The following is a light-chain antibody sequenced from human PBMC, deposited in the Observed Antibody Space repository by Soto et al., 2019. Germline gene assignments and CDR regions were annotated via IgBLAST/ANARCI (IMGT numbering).Light chain of an antibody. Sequence: QSALTQPASVSGSPGQSISISCTGTTSTVATYDLVSWYQQHPGKAPRLLIYEATKRHSGTSNRFSGSKSGNTASLTISGLQSEAEADYYCSSFAGCVAVYVMFGGGTKVTVL. CDR3: SSFAGCVAVYVM. V-gene: IGLV2-23*02. CDR2: EAT. CDR1: TSTVATYDL. J-gene: IGLJ3*02.